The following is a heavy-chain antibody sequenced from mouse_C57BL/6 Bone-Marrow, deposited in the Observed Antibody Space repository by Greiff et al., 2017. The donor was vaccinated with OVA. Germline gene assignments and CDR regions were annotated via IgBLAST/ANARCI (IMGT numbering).Heavy chain of an antibody. CDR1: GFTFSSYG. D-gene: IGHD1-1*01. CDR3: ARHIYYYGSSPYAMDY. CDR2: ISSGGSYT. V-gene: IGHV5-6*01. Sequence: EVHLVESGGDLVKPGGSLKLSCAASGFTFSSYGMSWVRQTPDKRLEWVATISSGGSYTSYPDSVKGRFTISRDNAKNTLYLQMSSLKSEDTAMYYCARHIYYYGSSPYAMDYWGQGTSVTVSS. J-gene: IGHJ4*01.